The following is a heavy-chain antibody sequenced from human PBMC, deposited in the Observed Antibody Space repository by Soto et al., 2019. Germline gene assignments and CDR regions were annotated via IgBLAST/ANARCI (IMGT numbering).Heavy chain of an antibody. Sequence: GGSLRLSCAASGFTVSTHDISWVRQAPGKGLEWVSHIYSGGSIYYADSVKGRFTISRDNSRNTVYLQMNTLRAEDTAVYYCARDRVFYGMDVWGQGTTVTVSS. CDR2: IYSGGSI. V-gene: IGHV3-53*01. D-gene: IGHD3-10*01. J-gene: IGHJ6*02. CDR3: ARDRVFYGMDV. CDR1: GFTVSTHD.